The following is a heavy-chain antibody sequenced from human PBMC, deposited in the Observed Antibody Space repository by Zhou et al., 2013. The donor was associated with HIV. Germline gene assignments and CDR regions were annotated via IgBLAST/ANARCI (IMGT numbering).Heavy chain of an antibody. D-gene: IGHD5-12*01. Sequence: QVQLQESGPGLVKPSETLSLTCTVSSGSIYSQYWTWIRQPPGKAMEWLGYVYSSGTTNYNPSLKSRVSMSVDTSKSQFFLNLNSVTAADTAVYFXARYLRGSVYHLDYWGQGILVTVSS. J-gene: IGHJ4*02. V-gene: IGHV4-59*11. CDR2: VYSSGTT. CDR1: SGSIYSQY. CDR3: ARYLRGSVYHLDY.